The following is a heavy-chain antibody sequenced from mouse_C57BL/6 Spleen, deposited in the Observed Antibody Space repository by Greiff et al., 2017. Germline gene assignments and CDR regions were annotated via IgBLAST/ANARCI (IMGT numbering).Heavy chain of an antibody. CDR2: ISGGGGNT. Sequence: DVHLVESGGGLVKPGGSLKLSCAASGFTFSSYTMSWVRQTPEKRLEWVATISGGGGNTYYPDSVKGRFPISRDNAKNTLYLQMSSLRSEDTALYYCARGGDGYYGYFDVWGTGTTVTVSS. CDR1: GFTFSSYT. D-gene: IGHD2-3*01. J-gene: IGHJ1*03. V-gene: IGHV5-9*01. CDR3: ARGGDGYYGYFDV.